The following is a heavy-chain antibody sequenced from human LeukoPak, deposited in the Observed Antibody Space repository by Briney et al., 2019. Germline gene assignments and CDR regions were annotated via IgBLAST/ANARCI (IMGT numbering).Heavy chain of an antibody. Sequence: VASVKVSCKASGHTFSTYGISWVRQAPGQGLEWMGWISTYNGNTNYAQKFQGRVTMTRDTSISTAYMELSRLRSDDTAVYYCARDRLYYDSSVLFDYWGQGTLVTVST. CDR1: GHTFSTYG. CDR2: ISTYNGNT. D-gene: IGHD3-22*01. CDR3: ARDRLYYDSSVLFDY. J-gene: IGHJ4*02. V-gene: IGHV1-18*01.